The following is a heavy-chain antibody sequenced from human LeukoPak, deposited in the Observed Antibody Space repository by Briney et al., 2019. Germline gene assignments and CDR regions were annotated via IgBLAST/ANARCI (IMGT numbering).Heavy chain of an antibody. CDR3: ARDYDSRDY. CDR2: ISSSSSTI. Sequence: GGSLRLSCAASGFTFSSYSMNWVRQAPGKGLEWVSYISSSSSTIYYADSVKGRFTISRDNAKNSLYLQMNSLRAEDTAVYYCARDYDSRDYWGQGTLVTVSS. D-gene: IGHD3-22*01. J-gene: IGHJ4*02. CDR1: GFTFSSYS. V-gene: IGHV3-48*04.